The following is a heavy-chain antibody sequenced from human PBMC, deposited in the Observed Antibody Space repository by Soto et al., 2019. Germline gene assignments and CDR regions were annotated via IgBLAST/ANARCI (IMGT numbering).Heavy chain of an antibody. Sequence: QVQLVQSGAEVKKPGASVMVSCKASGYTFTDYYIHWVRQAPGQGLEWLAWINPNTGGTKFPQKFQDRVTLTRETSISTALMVLSWQTPAYKAVYYCARSVSTLGARPDYCGQGTLVTVAA. CDR2: INPNTGGT. CDR3: ARSVSTLGARPDY. D-gene: IGHD6-6*01. CDR1: GYTFTDYY. J-gene: IGHJ4*02. V-gene: IGHV1-2*02.